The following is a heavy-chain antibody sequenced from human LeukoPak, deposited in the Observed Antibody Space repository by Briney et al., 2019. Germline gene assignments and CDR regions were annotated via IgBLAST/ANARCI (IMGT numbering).Heavy chain of an antibody. J-gene: IGHJ4*02. Sequence: GGSLRLSCAASGFTFSSYWMHWVRQAPGKGLVWVSRINSDGSSTSYADSVKGRFTISRDNAKNTLYLQMNGLKAEDTAVYYCARDDCSTTPCYAYWGQGTLVTVPS. CDR2: INSDGSST. V-gene: IGHV3-74*01. CDR3: ARDDCSTTPCYAY. CDR1: GFTFSSYW. D-gene: IGHD2-2*01.